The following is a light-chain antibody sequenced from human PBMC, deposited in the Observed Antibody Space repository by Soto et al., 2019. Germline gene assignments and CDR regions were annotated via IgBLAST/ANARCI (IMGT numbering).Light chain of an antibody. V-gene: IGLV1-40*01. J-gene: IGLJ2*01. CDR3: QSYDSSLSSVV. Sequence: QAVVTQPPSVSGAPGQRVTISCTGNTSNIGAGFDIHWYQQLPGTAPKLVIYGNNNRPSGVPDRFSASKSGTSGSLAITGLQAEDEADYYCQSYDSSLSSVVFGEGTKLTVL. CDR2: GNN. CDR1: TSNIGAGFD.